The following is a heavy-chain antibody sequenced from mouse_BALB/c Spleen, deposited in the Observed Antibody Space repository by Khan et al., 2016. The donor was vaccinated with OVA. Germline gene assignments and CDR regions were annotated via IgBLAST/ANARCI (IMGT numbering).Heavy chain of an antibody. Sequence: VRLQQSGTVLARPGASVKMSCKASGYSFTSYWMHWVKQRPGQGLEWIGAFYPGNSDTNYNQKFKDKAKLTAVTSASTAYMELSSLTNEDSAVYYCTRWWVWFAYWGQGTLVTVSA. J-gene: IGHJ3*01. D-gene: IGHD1-1*02. CDR3: TRWWVWFAY. CDR2: FYPGNSDT. CDR1: GYSFTSYW. V-gene: IGHV1-5*01.